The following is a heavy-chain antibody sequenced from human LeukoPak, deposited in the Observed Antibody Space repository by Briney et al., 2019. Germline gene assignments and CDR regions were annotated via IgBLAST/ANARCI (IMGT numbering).Heavy chain of an antibody. D-gene: IGHD5-12*01. CDR3: VNLGYSD. J-gene: IGHJ4*02. CDR1: GFSFSAAW. Sequence: PGGSLRLSCEASGFSFSAAWMTWVRQAPGKGLEWVATTKNDGSDKYYVDSVKGRFTLSRDNAKNLVYLQMNSLRVEDTAVYYCVNLGYSDGGQGTLVTVSS. V-gene: IGHV3-7*01. CDR2: TKNDGSDK.